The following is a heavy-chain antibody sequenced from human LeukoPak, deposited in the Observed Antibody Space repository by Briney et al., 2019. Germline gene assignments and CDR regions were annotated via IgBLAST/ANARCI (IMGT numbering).Heavy chain of an antibody. Sequence: RASVKVSCKASGYSFSSYGVSWVRQAPGQGLEWMGWISAYNGNTNYAQKLQGRVTMTTDTSTSTAYMELRSLRSDDTAVYYCARVVGAIRPLDYWGQGTLVTVSS. CDR1: GYSFSSYG. J-gene: IGHJ4*02. CDR2: ISAYNGNT. V-gene: IGHV1-18*01. CDR3: ARVVGAIRPLDY. D-gene: IGHD1-26*01.